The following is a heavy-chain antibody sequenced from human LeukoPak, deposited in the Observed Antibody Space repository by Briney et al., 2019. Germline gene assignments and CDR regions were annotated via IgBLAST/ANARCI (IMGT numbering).Heavy chain of an antibody. D-gene: IGHD4-11*01. J-gene: IGHJ4*02. CDR3: ARWSLVYSNYAGYFGS. Sequence: NHGESLKISCKGSGYSFTSYWIGWVRQMPGKGLEWMGIIYPGDSDTKYSPSFQGQVTISADKSISTAYLQWSSLKASDSAMYYCARWSLVYSNYAGYFGSWGQGTLVTVSS. CDR1: GYSFTSYW. CDR2: IYPGDSDT. V-gene: IGHV5-51*01.